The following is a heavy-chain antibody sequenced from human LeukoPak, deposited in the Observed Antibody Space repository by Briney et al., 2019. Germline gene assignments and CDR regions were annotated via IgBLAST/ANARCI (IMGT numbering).Heavy chain of an antibody. Sequence: GGSLRLSCAASGFTFSNYWMHWVRQAPGKGLEWVAVISYDGSNKYYADSVKGRFTISRDNSKNTLYLQMNSLRAEDTAVYYCARVLNYYDSSGYYFSYWGQGTLVTVSS. J-gene: IGHJ4*02. CDR3: ARVLNYYDSSGYYFSY. CDR2: ISYDGSNK. CDR1: GFTFSNYW. D-gene: IGHD3-22*01. V-gene: IGHV3-30-3*01.